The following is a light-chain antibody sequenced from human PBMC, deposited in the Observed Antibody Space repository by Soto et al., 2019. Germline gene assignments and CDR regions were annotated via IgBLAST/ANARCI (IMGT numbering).Light chain of an antibody. CDR3: QQRSNWPYT. CDR1: QSFSTY. V-gene: IGKV3-11*01. CDR2: AAS. J-gene: IGKJ2*01. Sequence: EIVLTQSPATLSLSPGERATLSCRASQSFSTYLAWYQQKSGQAPRLLIYAASNRATAIPARFSGSGSGTDFTLTISSLDPEDFAVYYCQQRSNWPYTFGQGTKLEI.